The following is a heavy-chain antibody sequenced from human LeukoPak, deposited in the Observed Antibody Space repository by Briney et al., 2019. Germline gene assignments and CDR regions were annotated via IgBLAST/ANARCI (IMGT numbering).Heavy chain of an antibody. V-gene: IGHV1-2*06. CDR2: INPNSGGT. Sequence: ASVKVSCKASGYTFTGYYMHWVRQAPGQGLEWMGRINPNSGGTNYAQKFQGRVTITADESTSTAYMELSSLRSEDTAVYYCASRILGYCSSTSCYEEYYFDYWGQGTLVTVSS. CDR3: ASRILGYCSSTSCYEEYYFDY. D-gene: IGHD2-2*01. CDR1: GYTFTGYY. J-gene: IGHJ4*02.